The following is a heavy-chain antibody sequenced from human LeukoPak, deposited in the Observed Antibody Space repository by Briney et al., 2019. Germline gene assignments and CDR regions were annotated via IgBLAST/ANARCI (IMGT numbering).Heavy chain of an antibody. Sequence: GGSLRLSCADSGSTFDTYWMSWVRQAPGKGLEWVANIKYDGSEKCYVDSMKDRFTISRDNGTESLYLQMNSLRAEDTAVYYCARVRYSGYDYFDYWGQGTLVTVSS. V-gene: IGHV3-7*01. D-gene: IGHD5-12*01. CDR3: ARVRYSGYDYFDY. J-gene: IGHJ4*02. CDR2: IKYDGSEK. CDR1: GSTFDTYW.